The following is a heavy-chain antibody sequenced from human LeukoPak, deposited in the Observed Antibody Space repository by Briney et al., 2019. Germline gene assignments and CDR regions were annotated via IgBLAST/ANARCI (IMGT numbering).Heavy chain of an antibody. V-gene: IGHV3-7*01. J-gene: IGHJ4*02. CDR1: GFTFSSSW. D-gene: IGHD3-3*01. Sequence: GGSLRLSCAASGFTFSSSWMGCARHAPGKGLEWVANIKEDGSWKHYAVSVQGRFTISRDNAKNSLYLQMNSLRAEDTAVYYCARADPYEDWGQGTLVTVSS. CDR3: ARADPYED. CDR2: IKEDGSWK.